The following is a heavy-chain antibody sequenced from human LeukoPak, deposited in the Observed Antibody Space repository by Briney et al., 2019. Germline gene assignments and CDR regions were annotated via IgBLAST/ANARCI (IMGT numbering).Heavy chain of an antibody. Sequence: ASVRVSCKTSGYTFTSYYLHWVRQAPGQGLEYMGWINPNTGGTNYAQKFQGRVTMTRDTSISTTYMELSRLRSDDTAVYYCARVGLDTAGSYKDAFDIWGQGTMITVSS. V-gene: IGHV1-2*02. D-gene: IGHD1-26*01. CDR2: INPNTGGT. CDR3: ARVGLDTAGSYKDAFDI. CDR1: GYTFTSYY. J-gene: IGHJ3*02.